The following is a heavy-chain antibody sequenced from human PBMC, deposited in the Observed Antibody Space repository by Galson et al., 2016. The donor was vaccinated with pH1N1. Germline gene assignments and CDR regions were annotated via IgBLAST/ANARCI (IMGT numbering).Heavy chain of an antibody. J-gene: IGHJ1*01. Sequence: SLRLSCAGSGFTLSNYWMSWVRQAPGKRPEWVAAIKEDGSEQWYVDSVKGRFTISRDNRKNLVTLQMDSLRPGDTAVYYCASESGYYVRGDLQHWGQGTLVIVSS. D-gene: IGHD3-22*01. CDR2: IKEDGSEQ. CDR1: GFTLSNYW. V-gene: IGHV3-7*01. CDR3: ASESGYYVRGDLQH.